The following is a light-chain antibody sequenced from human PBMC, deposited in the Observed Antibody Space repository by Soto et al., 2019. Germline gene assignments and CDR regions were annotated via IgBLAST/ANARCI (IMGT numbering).Light chain of an antibody. V-gene: IGKV1-39*01. CDR2: AAS. Sequence: DIQMTQSPSSLSASVGDRVTITCRESQSISSYLNWYQQKPGKATNLMIYAASSLQTGVPSRFSGSGAGTEFTLTISSLQPEDFATYYCQQSYSTHPITFGQGTRLEIK. CDR1: QSISSY. CDR3: QQSYSTHPIT. J-gene: IGKJ5*01.